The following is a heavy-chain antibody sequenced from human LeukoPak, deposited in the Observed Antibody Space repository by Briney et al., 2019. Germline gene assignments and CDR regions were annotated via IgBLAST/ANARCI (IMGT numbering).Heavy chain of an antibody. CDR1: GLTFSNAW. Sequence: GRSLRPSCAAFGLTFSNAWMSWVRHAPGKGLEWVGRIKIKTDVRTTDYSAPVKGRFTISRDDSKNTLYLQMNSLKTADTAVYYCLRDWYGSGSYWQIRESYFDYWGQGTLVTVSS. CDR3: LRDWYGSGSYWQIRESYFDY. D-gene: IGHD3-10*01. J-gene: IGHJ4*02. CDR2: IKIKTDVRTT. V-gene: IGHV3-15*01.